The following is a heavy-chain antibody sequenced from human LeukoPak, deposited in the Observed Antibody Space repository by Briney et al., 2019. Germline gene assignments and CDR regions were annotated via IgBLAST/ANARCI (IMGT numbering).Heavy chain of an antibody. CDR2: ISTRSSHI. J-gene: IGHJ4*02. Sequence: PGGSLRLSCAASGFTFSSYRMNWVRQAPGKGLQWVSSISTRSSHIYYTDSVKGRFTISRDNAKNSLYLQMTGLRVDDTAVYYCAREGAAVSGTMDCWGQGTLVTVSS. CDR1: GFTFSSYR. CDR3: AREGAAVSGTMDC. V-gene: IGHV3-21*06. D-gene: IGHD1-26*01.